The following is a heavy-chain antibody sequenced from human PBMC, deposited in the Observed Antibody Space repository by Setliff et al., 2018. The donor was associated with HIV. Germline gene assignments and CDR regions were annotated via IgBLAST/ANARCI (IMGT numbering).Heavy chain of an antibody. CDR3: AKEGVVPSGDYYYGMDV. J-gene: IGHJ6*02. CDR2: ISDSSVNT. Sequence: GGSLRLSCAASGFTFSSFTMNWVRQAPGKGLEWVSTISDSSVNTHYADSVKGRFTISRDDSKNTLYLQMNSLRAEDTAVYYCAKEGVVPSGDYYYGMDVWGQGTTVTVSS. V-gene: IGHV3-23*01. CDR1: GFTFSSFT. D-gene: IGHD2-2*01.